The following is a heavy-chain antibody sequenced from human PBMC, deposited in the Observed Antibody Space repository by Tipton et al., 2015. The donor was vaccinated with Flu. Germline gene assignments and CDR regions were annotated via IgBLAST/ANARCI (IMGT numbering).Heavy chain of an antibody. D-gene: IGHD2-2*01. Sequence: TLSLTCTVSGGSIRGYYWSWIRQPPGKGLEWIGYIYYTGSTNYNPSLKSRVTISVDTSKKQFSLQLRSVTAADTAVYYCARDPSLGMPDYFDYWGQGTLVTASS. CDR1: GGSIRGYY. V-gene: IGHV4-59*12. CDR2: IYYTGST. J-gene: IGHJ4*02. CDR3: ARDPSLGMPDYFDY.